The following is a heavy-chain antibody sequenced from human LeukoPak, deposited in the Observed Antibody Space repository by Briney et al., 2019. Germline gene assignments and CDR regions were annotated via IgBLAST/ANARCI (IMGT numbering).Heavy chain of an antibody. J-gene: IGHJ5*02. Sequence: SETLSLTCTVSGGSISSGSYYWSWIRQPAGKGLEWIGRIYTSGSTNYNPSLKSRVTISVDTSKNQFSLKLTSVTVADTAVYYCARVRELLSWFDPWGQGTLVTVSP. D-gene: IGHD1-26*01. CDR3: ARVRELLSWFDP. CDR1: GGSISSGSYY. V-gene: IGHV4-61*02. CDR2: IYTSGST.